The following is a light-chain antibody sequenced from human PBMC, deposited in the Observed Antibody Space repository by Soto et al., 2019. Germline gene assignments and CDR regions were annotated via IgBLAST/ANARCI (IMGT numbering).Light chain of an antibody. V-gene: IGKV3-11*01. CDR2: DAS. CDR3: QQRRNWPPL. J-gene: IGKJ3*01. CDR1: QSVSSF. Sequence: EIVLTQSPATLSLSPGERATLSCRASQSVSSFLAWYQQRPGQAPRLLIYDASQRATGIPARFSGSGSGTDFSLTISSLEPEDFAVYYCQQRRNWPPLFRPGTKVDIE.